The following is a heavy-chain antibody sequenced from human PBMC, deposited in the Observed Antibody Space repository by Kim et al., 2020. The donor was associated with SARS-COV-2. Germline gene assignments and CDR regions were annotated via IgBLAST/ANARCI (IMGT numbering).Heavy chain of an antibody. CDR2: IGTAGDT. CDR1: GFTFSSYD. Sequence: GGSLRLSCAASGFTFSSYDMHWVRQATGKGLEWVSAIGTAGDTYYPGSVKGRFTISRENAKNSLYLQMNSLRAGDTAVYYCARALAYSGSPADYYYGMDVWGQGTTVTVSS. D-gene: IGHD1-26*01. CDR3: ARALAYSGSPADYYYGMDV. V-gene: IGHV3-13*01. J-gene: IGHJ6*02.